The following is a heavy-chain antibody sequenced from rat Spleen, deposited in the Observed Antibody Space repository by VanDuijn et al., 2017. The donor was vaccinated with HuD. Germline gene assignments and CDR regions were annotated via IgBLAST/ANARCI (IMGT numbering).Heavy chain of an antibody. CDR1: GFTFSNYG. D-gene: IGHD1-6*01. V-gene: IGHV5-29*01. J-gene: IGHJ4*01. CDR2: ISYDGSST. CDR3: ARLGVMYTTDYSYVMDA. Sequence: EVQLVESGGGLVQPGRSLKLSCAASGFTFSNYGMAWVRQAPTKGLEWVATISYDGSSTYYRDSVKGRFTISRDNAKSTLYLQMDSLRSEDTATYYCARLGVMYTTDYSYVMDAWGQGASVTASS.